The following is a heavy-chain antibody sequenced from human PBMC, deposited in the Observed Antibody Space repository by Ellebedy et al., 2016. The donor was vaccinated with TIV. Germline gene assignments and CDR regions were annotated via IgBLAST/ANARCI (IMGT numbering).Heavy chain of an antibody. CDR2: ITHSGST. V-gene: IGHV4-34*09. D-gene: IGHD5-24*01. CDR1: GGSFSGYY. Sequence: MPSETLSLTCAVYGGSFSGYYWSRIRQPPGKGLEWIGEITHSGSTNYNPSLKSRLIIYVDTSKNQVSLKLTSVTAADTAVYYCARGRWLQPYFDYWGQGTPVTVSS. J-gene: IGHJ4*02. CDR3: ARGRWLQPYFDY.